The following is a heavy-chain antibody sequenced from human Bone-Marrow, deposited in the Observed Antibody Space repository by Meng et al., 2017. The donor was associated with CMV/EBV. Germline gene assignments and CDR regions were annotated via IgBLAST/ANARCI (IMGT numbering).Heavy chain of an antibody. J-gene: IGHJ4*02. CDR2: IIPILNVT. V-gene: IGHV1-69*10. CDR1: GGTFSDYA. Sequence: SVTVSCNASGGTFSDYAITWVRQAPGQGLEWMGGIIPILNVTTHAQKFQGTFTISADKSTSTAYTELSSRRSEDTAMYYCARLWVRGALIPDYWGQGTLVTVSS. CDR3: ARLWVRGALIPDY. D-gene: IGHD3-10*01.